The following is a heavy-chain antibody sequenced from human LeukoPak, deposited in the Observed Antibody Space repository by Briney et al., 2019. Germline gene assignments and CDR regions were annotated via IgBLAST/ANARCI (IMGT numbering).Heavy chain of an antibody. Sequence: GGSLRLSCAASGFTFSSYAMSWVRQAPGKGLEWVSAISGSGGSTYYADSVKGRFTISRDNSKNTLYLQMNSLRAEDTAVYYCVKDSSSWSDYYYYYGMDVWGQGTTVTVSS. J-gene: IGHJ6*02. CDR2: ISGSGGST. CDR1: GFTFSSYA. CDR3: VKDSSSWSDYYYYYGMDV. V-gene: IGHV3-23*01. D-gene: IGHD6-13*01.